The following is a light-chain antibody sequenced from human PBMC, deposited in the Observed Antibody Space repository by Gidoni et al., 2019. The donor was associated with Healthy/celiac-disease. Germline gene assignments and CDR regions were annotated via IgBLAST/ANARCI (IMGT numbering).Light chain of an antibody. J-gene: IGLJ2*01. CDR3: QAWDSSTAEV. V-gene: IGLV3-1*01. CDR1: KLGDKY. Sequence: SYELTPPPSVSVSPGQPASITCSGDKLGDKYACWYQQKPGQSPVLVIYQDSKRPSGIPERFSGSNSGNTATLTISGTQAMDEADYYCQAWDSSTAEVFGGGTKLTVL. CDR2: QDS.